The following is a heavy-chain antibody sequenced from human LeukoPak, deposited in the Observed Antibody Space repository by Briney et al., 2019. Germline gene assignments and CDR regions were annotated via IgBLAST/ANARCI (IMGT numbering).Heavy chain of an antibody. Sequence: GGSLRLSCAASGLTFSINAMSWFRRPPGKGLKWVSAISGSGGSTYYTDSVKGRFTISRDNSKNTLYLQMNSLRAEDTAVYYCAKVDFYDTSGYYGPTFLDYWGQGTLVTVSS. CDR2: ISGSGGST. V-gene: IGHV3-23*01. D-gene: IGHD3-22*01. CDR3: AKVDFYDTSGYYGPTFLDY. J-gene: IGHJ4*02. CDR1: GLTFSINA.